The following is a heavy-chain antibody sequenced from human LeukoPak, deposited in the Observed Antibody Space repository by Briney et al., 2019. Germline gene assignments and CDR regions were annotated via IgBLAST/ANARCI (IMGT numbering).Heavy chain of an antibody. Sequence: SETLSLTCTVSGGPISNKYWSWIRQPPGKGLEWIGYIYYSGSTDYNPSLTSRVAISVDTSKNQFSLKLSSVTAADTAVHYCARGRLARSPYFDYWGQGTLVTVSS. CDR1: GGPISNKY. CDR2: IYYSGST. CDR3: ARGRLARSPYFDY. J-gene: IGHJ4*02. V-gene: IGHV4-59*01. D-gene: IGHD6-19*01.